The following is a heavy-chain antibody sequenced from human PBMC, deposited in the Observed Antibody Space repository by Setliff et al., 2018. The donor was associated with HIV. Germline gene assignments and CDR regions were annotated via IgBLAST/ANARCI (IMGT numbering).Heavy chain of an antibody. Sequence: SESLSLTCDVYGGSFSGYYWSWIRQSPEKGLEWIGEINGSGSTSYNPSLKSRFTISVDISNNQFSLNLKSVTAADTAVFYCARRISFIAGEVAGNFDYWGQGTPVTVSS. CDR3: ARRISFIAGEVAGNFDY. CDR1: GGSFSGYY. V-gene: IGHV4-34*01. J-gene: IGHJ4*02. CDR2: INGSGST. D-gene: IGHD6-19*01.